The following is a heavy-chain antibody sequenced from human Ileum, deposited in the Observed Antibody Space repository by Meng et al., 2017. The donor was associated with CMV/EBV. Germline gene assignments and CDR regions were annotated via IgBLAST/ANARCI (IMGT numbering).Heavy chain of an antibody. CDR2: IKFNSGGT. Sequence: CKASGYTFTDYFIQWMQQAPGQGLEWRGWIKFNSGGTNYAQKFQGRVTMTRDTSVSTAYMELNSLRSDDTAVYYCVPYSGSSFRFDPWGQGTLVTVSS. CDR1: GYTFTDYF. V-gene: IGHV1-2*02. J-gene: IGHJ5*02. D-gene: IGHD5-12*01. CDR3: VPYSGSSFRFDP.